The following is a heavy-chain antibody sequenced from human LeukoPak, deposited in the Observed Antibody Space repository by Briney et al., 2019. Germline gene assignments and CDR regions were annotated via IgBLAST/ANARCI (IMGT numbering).Heavy chain of an antibody. V-gene: IGHV4-59*01. CDR1: GGSISSYY. CDR2: IYYSGST. Sequence: SETLSLTCTVSGGSISSYYWSWIRQPPGKGLEWIGYIYYSGSTNYNPSLKSRATISVDTSKNQFSLKLSSVTAADTAVYYCAREGGSYCFDYWGQGTLVTVSS. CDR3: AREGGSYCFDY. D-gene: IGHD1-26*01. J-gene: IGHJ4*02.